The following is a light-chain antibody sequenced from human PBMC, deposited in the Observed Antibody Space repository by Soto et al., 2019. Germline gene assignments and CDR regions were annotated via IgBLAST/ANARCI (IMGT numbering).Light chain of an antibody. V-gene: IGKV3-20*01. CDR1: QRISSY. CDR3: QQYGSSGT. CDR2: DAS. Sequence: EIVLTQSPATLSLSPGERATLSCRASQRISSYLAWYQQKPGQAPRLFIYDASNRATGIPARFSGSGSGTDFTLTISRLEPEDFAVYYCQQYGSSGTFGQGTKVDIK. J-gene: IGKJ1*01.